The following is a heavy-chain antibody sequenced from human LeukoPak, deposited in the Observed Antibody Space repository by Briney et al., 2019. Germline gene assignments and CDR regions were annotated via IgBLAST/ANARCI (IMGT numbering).Heavy chain of an antibody. V-gene: IGHV3-74*01. J-gene: IGHJ4*02. CDR1: GFTFSSYW. CDR2: IKSDV. Sequence: GGSLRLSCAASGFTFSSYWMHWVRQAPGKGLGWVPRIKSDVTYAECVMGGFTISRDNAENTMYLQMSSLRADDTAVYYCARGRGGDFDYWGQGTLVTVSS. CDR3: ARGRGGDFDY.